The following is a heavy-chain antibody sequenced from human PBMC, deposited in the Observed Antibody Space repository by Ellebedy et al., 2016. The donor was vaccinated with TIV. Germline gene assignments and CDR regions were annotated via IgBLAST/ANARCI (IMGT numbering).Heavy chain of an antibody. Sequence: ASVKVSCKASGYPFTKYYFHWIRQAPGQGLEWMGVLDARVGSTTYAQSLQGRVTMTRDTSTRTVYMELRSLRFEDTAVYYCASVPSAGADFWGQGTLVTASS. J-gene: IGHJ4*02. CDR1: GYPFTKYY. CDR3: ASVPSAGADF. V-gene: IGHV1-46*01. CDR2: LDARVGST. D-gene: IGHD4-17*01.